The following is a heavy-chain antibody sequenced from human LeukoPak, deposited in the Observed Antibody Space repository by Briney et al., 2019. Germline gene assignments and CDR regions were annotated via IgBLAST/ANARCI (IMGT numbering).Heavy chain of an antibody. V-gene: IGHV4-39*01. J-gene: IGHJ5*02. D-gene: IGHD3-22*01. CDR2: IYYSGST. CDR1: GGSISSSSYY. Sequence: PSETLSLTCTVSGGSISSSSYYWGWIRQPPGKGLERIGSIYYSGSTYYNPSLKSRVTISVDTSKNQFSLKLSSVTAADTAVYYCARQMIATSGVNWFDPWGQGTLVTVSS. CDR3: ARQMIATSGVNWFDP.